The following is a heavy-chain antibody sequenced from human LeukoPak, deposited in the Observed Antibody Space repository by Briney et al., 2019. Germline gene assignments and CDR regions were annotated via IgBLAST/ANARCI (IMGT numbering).Heavy chain of an antibody. J-gene: IGHJ3*02. CDR2: IFYSGST. CDR1: GGSISTSNYY. V-gene: IGHV4-39*07. CDR3: AKSIGYGLVDI. Sequence: SETLSLTCTVSGGSISTSNYYWGWICQPPGKGLEWIGNIFYSGSTYYSPSVKSRVTISLDTSRNQFSLKLNSVTAADTAVYYCAKSIGYGLVDIWGQGTMVTVSS. D-gene: IGHD3-10*01.